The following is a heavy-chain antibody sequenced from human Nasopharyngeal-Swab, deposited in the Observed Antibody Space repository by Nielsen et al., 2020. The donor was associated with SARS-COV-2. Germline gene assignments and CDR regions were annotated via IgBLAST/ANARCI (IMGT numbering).Heavy chain of an antibody. V-gene: IGHV4-61*02. CDR3: ARASYDFWSGYYLADYMDV. D-gene: IGHD3-3*01. Sequence: RQAPGKGLEWIGRIYTSGSTNYNPSLKSRVTISVDTSENQFSLKLSSVTAADTAVYYCARASYDFWSGYYLADYMDVWGKGTTVTVSS. J-gene: IGHJ6*03. CDR2: IYTSGST.